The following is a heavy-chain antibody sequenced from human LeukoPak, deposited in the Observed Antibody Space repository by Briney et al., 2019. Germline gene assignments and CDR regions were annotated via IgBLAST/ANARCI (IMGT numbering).Heavy chain of an antibody. J-gene: IGHJ4*02. CDR3: AKDGRYDSSGYTNDY. V-gene: IGHV3-23*01. CDR1: GFTFSSYA. CDR2: ISGSGSRT. D-gene: IGHD3-22*01. Sequence: GGSLRLSCAASGFTFSSYAMSWVRQAPGKGLEWVSAISGSGSRTYCADSLKGRFTICRDNSKNTMYLKMNSLRAEDTAVYYCAKDGRYDSSGYTNDYWGQGTLVTVSS.